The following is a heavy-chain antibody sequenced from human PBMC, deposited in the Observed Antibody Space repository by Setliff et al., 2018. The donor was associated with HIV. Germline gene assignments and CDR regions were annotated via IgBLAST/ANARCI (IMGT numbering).Heavy chain of an antibody. CDR3: AGRGGYNDWYFDY. CDR2: IYYTGIT. CDR1: GGSISSYY. Sequence: PSETLSLTCTVSGGSISSYYWSWIRQPPGKGLEWIGYIYYTGITDNNPSLEGRVTISVDTSKNQVSLRLKSVTTADTAVYYCAGRGGYNDWYFDYWGQGALVTVSS. V-gene: IGHV4-59*01. J-gene: IGHJ4*02. D-gene: IGHD5-12*01.